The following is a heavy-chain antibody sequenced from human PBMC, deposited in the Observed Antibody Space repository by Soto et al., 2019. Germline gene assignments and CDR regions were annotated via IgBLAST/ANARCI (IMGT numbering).Heavy chain of an antibody. J-gene: IGHJ3*02. CDR2: IYWDEGK. V-gene: IGHV2-5*02. CDR1: GISLSTVGVG. Sequence: QITLKESGPTLVNPTQTLTLTCTFSGISLSTVGVGLGWIRQPPGTALEWLALIYWDEGKRYRPSLKSRLTITEDTSKNQVVLTTTNMDPVDTATYCCAMPTMVTTFAFDIWGQRTMVTV. CDR3: AMPTMVTTFAFDI. D-gene: IGHD4-17*01.